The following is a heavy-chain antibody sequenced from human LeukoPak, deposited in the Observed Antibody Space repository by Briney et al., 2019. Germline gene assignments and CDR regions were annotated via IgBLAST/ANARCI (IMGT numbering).Heavy chain of an antibody. Sequence: GGSLRLSCVASGFTYSHNGMHWVRQAPGKGLEWVAFIQYDGNTIFYADSVKGRFTISRDNSKNTLYLQMNSLRAEDTAVYYCAKDQTTVTSLFDYWGQGTLVTVSS. J-gene: IGHJ4*02. CDR1: GFTYSHNG. D-gene: IGHD4-17*01. V-gene: IGHV3-30*02. CDR2: IQYDGNTI. CDR3: AKDQTTVTSLFDY.